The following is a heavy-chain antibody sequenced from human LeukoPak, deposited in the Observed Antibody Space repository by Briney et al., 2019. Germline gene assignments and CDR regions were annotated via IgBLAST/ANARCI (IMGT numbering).Heavy chain of an antibody. Sequence: ASVKVSCKASGYTFTSYGVSWVRQAPGQGLEWMGWIRPYNGNTNYAQKLQGRVTMTTDTSTSTAYMELRSLRSDDTAIYYCARDVEMYYDSSAFGDYWGQGTLVTVSS. D-gene: IGHD3-22*01. CDR2: IRPYNGNT. J-gene: IGHJ4*02. CDR3: ARDVEMYYDSSAFGDY. CDR1: GYTFTSYG. V-gene: IGHV1-18*01.